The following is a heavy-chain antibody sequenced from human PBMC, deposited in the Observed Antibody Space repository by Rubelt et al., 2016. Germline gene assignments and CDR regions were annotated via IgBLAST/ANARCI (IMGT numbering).Heavy chain of an antibody. D-gene: IGHD3-10*01. V-gene: IGHV3-21*01. CDR2: ISSSSSYI. J-gene: IGHJ2*01. Sequence: EVQLVESGGGLVKPGGSLRLSCAASGFTFSSYSMNWVRQAPGKGLEWVSSISSSSSYIYYGDSVKGRFTISRDNSKNSLYLKMNSLRAEDTAVYYCARQGITMVRGVILNWYFDLWGRGTLVTVSS. CDR1: GFTFSSYS. CDR3: ARQGITMVRGVILNWYFDL.